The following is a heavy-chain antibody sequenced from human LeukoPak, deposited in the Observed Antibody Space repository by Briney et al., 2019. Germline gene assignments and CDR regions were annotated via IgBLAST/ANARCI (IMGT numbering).Heavy chain of an antibody. CDR3: ARFLIWGSSYFDY. CDR2: INHSGST. J-gene: IGHJ4*02. CDR1: GGSFSGYY. D-gene: IGHD3-16*01. Sequence: ASETLSLTCAVYGGSFSGYYWSWIRQPPGKGLEWIGEINHSGSTNYNPSLKSRVTISVDTSKNQFSLKLSSVTAADTAVYYCARFLIWGSSYFDYWGQGTLVTVSS. V-gene: IGHV4-34*01.